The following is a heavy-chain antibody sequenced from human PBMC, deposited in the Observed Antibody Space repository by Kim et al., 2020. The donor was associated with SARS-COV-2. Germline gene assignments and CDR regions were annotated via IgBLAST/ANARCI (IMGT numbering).Heavy chain of an antibody. CDR2: ISYDGSNK. Sequence: GGSLRLSCAASGFTFSSYGMHWVRQAPGKGLEWVAVISYDGSNKYYADSVKGRFTISRDNSKNTLYLQMNSLRAEATAVYYCAKDPYDTPAGGMDVWGQGTTVPVSS. CDR1: GFTFSSYG. D-gene: IGHD3-22*01. J-gene: IGHJ6*02. V-gene: IGHV3-30*18. CDR3: AKDPYDTPAGGMDV.